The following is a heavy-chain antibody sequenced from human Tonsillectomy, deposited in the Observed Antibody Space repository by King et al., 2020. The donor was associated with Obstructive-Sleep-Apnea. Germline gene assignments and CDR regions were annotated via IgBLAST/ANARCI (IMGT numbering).Heavy chain of an antibody. CDR1: ADSISSGHYY. V-gene: IGHV4-39*07. CDR2: IYYSGIT. D-gene: IGHD4-23*01. Sequence: QLQESGPGLVKPSETLSLTCTVSADSISSGHYYWGWIRQSPGKGLEWIGNIYYSGITYYNPSLKSRVSISVDTSKNQFSLKLSSVTAADTAVYYCAVETYGGNLDYWGQGTLVTVSS. J-gene: IGHJ4*02. CDR3: AVETYGGNLDY.